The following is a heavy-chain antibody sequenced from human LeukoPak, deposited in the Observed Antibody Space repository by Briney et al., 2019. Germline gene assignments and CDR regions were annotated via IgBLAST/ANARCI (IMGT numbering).Heavy chain of an antibody. CDR1: GFVLSEYA. V-gene: IGHV3-30*04. Sequence: GGSLRLSCAVSGFVLSEYAMHWVRQAPGKGLEWVTVISYNGSYKYYAEFVKGRFTISRDASKNTLYLHMDSLRTEDTAVYDCARGLLSGSYYGFTFNIWGQGTMVTVSS. CDR3: ARGLLSGSYYGFTFNI. CDR2: ISYNGSYK. D-gene: IGHD1-26*01. J-gene: IGHJ3*02.